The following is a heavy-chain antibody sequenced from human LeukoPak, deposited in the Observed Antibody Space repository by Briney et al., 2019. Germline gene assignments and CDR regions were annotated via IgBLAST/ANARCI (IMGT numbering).Heavy chain of an antibody. CDR2: ISGSGGST. CDR3: AKEKWYYYDSSGYQNPYYFDY. Sequence: GGSLRLSCAASGFTVSSNHMSWVRQAPGKGLEWVSAISGSGGSTYYADSVKGRFTISRDNSKNTLYLQMNSLRAEDTAVYYCAKEKWYYYDSSGYQNPYYFDYWGQGTLVTVSS. D-gene: IGHD3-22*01. CDR1: GFTVSSNH. V-gene: IGHV3-23*01. J-gene: IGHJ4*02.